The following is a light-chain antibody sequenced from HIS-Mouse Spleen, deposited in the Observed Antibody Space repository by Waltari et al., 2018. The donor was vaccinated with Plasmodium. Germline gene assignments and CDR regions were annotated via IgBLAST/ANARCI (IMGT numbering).Light chain of an antibody. J-gene: IGKJ3*01. V-gene: IGKV3-15*01. CDR1: QSVSSN. Sequence: ELVMTQSPATLSVSPGERATLSCRASQSVSSNLALYQQKPGQAPRPLIYGASTRATGIPAMFSGSGSGTEFTLTISSLQSEDFAVYYCQQYNNWSFTFGPGTKVDIK. CDR2: GAS. CDR3: QQYNNWSFT.